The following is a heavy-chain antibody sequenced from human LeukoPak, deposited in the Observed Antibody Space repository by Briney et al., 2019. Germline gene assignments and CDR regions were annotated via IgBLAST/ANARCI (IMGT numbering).Heavy chain of an antibody. D-gene: IGHD6-19*01. CDR1: GGSFSGYY. CDR3: ARCTVAGDYYFDY. J-gene: IGHJ4*02. Sequence: SETLSLTCAVYGGSFSGYYWSWIRQPPGKGLEWIGEINHSGSTNYNPSLKSRVTISVDTSKNQFSLKLSSVTAADTAVYYCARCTVAGDYYFDYWGQGTLVTVSS. CDR2: INHSGST. V-gene: IGHV4-34*01.